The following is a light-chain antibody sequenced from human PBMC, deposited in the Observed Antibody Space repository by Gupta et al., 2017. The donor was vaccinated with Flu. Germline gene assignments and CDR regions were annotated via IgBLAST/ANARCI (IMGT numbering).Light chain of an antibody. V-gene: IGLV3-25*01. CDR1: ALTENY. Sequence: QTAMTTGAGDALTENYYSCDQRQPGQAPGLLIYKDKERRAGIPERVSGSSSGTTATVTISGVPAEEEAAYYCQSAENGATDTVIFGGGTTLTVL. CDR2: KDK. CDR3: QSAENGATDTVI. J-gene: IGLJ2*01.